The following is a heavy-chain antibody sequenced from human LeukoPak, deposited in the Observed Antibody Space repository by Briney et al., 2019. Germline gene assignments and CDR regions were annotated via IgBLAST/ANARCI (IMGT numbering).Heavy chain of an antibody. J-gene: IGHJ6*02. CDR1: GFTFSNNA. CDR3: AKDGTPLGSGYNYYYGMDV. V-gene: IGHV3-30-3*01. Sequence: PGRSLRLSCAASGFTFSNNAMHWVRQAPGKGLEWVAIISYDGSSEYYGDSVKGRFTISRDNSKNTLYLQMSSLRAEDTAVYYCAKDGTPLGSGYNYYYGMDVWGQGTTVTVSS. D-gene: IGHD6-19*01. CDR2: ISYDGSSE.